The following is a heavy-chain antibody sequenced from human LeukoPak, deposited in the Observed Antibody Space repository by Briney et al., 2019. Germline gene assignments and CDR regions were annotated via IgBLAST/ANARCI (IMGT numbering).Heavy chain of an antibody. CDR1: GFTFSSYG. D-gene: IGHD6-13*01. CDR3: ARGGDSSRAYYYYGMDV. Sequence: GGSLRLSCAAAGFTFSSYGMHWVRQAPGKVIEWVAAIWYDGSNTYYADSVKGRFTISRDNSNNTLYLQMNSLRAEDTAVYYCARGGDSSRAYYYYGMDVWGKGTTVTVSS. CDR2: IWYDGSNT. J-gene: IGHJ6*04. V-gene: IGHV3-33*01.